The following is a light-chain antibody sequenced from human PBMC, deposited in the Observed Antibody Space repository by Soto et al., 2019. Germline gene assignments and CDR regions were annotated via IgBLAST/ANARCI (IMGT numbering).Light chain of an antibody. Sequence: QSALTQPASVSGSPGQSITISCTGTSSDVGGYQYVSWYQQYPGKAPKLVIYEVSNRPSGVSIRFSGSTSGDTASLTISGLPAEDEADYYCCSYTLRSTLVFGGGTKLTVL. V-gene: IGLV2-14*01. CDR1: SSDVGGYQY. J-gene: IGLJ2*01. CDR2: EVS. CDR3: CSYTLRSTLV.